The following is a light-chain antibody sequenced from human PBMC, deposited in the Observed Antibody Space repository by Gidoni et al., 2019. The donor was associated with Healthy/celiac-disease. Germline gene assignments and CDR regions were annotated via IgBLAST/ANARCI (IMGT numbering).Light chain of an antibody. CDR1: QGISSY. CDR3: QQYYSYPQT. V-gene: IGKV1-8*01. CDR2: AAS. J-gene: IGKJ1*01. Sequence: SPSSFSASTGDRVTITCRASQGISSYLAWYQQKPGKAPKLLIYAASTLQSGVPSRFSGSGSGTDFTLTISCLQSEDFATYYCQQYYSYPQTFVQXTKVEIK.